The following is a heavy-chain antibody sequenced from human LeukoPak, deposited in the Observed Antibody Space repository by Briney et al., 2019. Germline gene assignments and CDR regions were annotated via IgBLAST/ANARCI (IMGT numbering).Heavy chain of an antibody. J-gene: IGHJ5*02. D-gene: IGHD2-2*02. CDR3: ARYARGGCSSTSCYTTWFDP. CDR2: IYYSGST. Sequence: SETLSLTCTVSGGAINSGGYYRGWIRQPPGTGLEWIGYIYYSGSTNYNPSLKSRVTISVDTSKNQFSLKLSSVTAADTAVYYCARYARGGCSSTSCYTTWFDPWGQGTLVTVSS. V-gene: IGHV4-61*08. CDR1: GGAINSGGYY.